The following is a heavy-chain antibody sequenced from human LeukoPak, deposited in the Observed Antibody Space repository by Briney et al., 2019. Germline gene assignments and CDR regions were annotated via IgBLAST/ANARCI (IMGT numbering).Heavy chain of an antibody. CDR2: NSAYNGNT. J-gene: IGHJ4*02. CDR1: GYTFTSYA. CDR3: ARGGDY. D-gene: IGHD1-26*01. V-gene: IGHV1-18*01. Sequence: GASVKVSCKASGYTFTSYAMHWVRQAPGQRLEWMGWNSAYNGNTNYAQKLQGRVTMTTDTSASTAYMELRSLRSDDPAVYYCARGGDYWGQGTLVTVSS.